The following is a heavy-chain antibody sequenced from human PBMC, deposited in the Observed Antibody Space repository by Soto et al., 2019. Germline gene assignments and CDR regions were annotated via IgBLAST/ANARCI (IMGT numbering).Heavy chain of an antibody. V-gene: IGHV2-5*02. J-gene: IGHJ4*02. CDR3: AHTYSSSWYGRDYFDY. D-gene: IGHD6-13*01. Sequence: SGPTLVNPTQTLTLTCTFSGFSFSTSGVGVGWIRQPPGKALEWLALIYWDDDKRYSPSLKSRLTITKDTSKNQVVLTMTNMDPVDTATYYCAHTYSSSWYGRDYFDYWGQGTLVTVSS. CDR2: IYWDDDK. CDR1: GFSFSTSGVG.